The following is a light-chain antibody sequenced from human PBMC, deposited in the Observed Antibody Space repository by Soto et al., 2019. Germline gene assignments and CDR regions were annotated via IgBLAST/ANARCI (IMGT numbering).Light chain of an antibody. CDR1: QSISSY. V-gene: IGKV1-39*01. CDR3: QQSYSTLLT. CDR2: AAS. J-gene: IGKJ4*01. Sequence: DIQMTQSPSSLSASVGDRVTITCRASQSISSYLNWYQQKPGKAPKLLIYAASSLESGVPSRFSGSGSGTEFTLTISSLQPEDFETYYCQQSYSTLLTFGGGTKVEIK.